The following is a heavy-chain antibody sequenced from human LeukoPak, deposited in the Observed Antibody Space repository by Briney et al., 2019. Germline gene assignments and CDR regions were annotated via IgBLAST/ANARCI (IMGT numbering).Heavy chain of an antibody. J-gene: IGHJ4*02. D-gene: IGHD3-22*01. CDR3: ARHFTYYYDSSGPAGDY. Sequence: PSETLSLTCTVSGGSISSSSYYWGWIRQPPGKGLEWIGSIYYSGSTYYNPSLKSRVTISVDTSKNQFSLKLSSVTAADTAVYYCARHFTYYYDSSGPAGDYWGQGTLVTVSS. V-gene: IGHV4-39*01. CDR1: GGSISSSSYY. CDR2: IYYSGST.